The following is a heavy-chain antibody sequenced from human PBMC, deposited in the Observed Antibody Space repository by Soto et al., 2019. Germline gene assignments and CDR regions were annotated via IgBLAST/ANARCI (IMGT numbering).Heavy chain of an antibody. J-gene: IGHJ4*02. D-gene: IGHD6-13*01. CDR3: ASLTGYRRSWLFAY. CDR2: INSDGSST. V-gene: IGHV3-74*01. CDR1: GFTFSSYW. Sequence: GGSLRLSCAASGFTFSSYWMHWVRQAPGKGLVWVSRINSDGSSTSYADSVKGRFTISRDNAKNTLYLQVNSLRAEDTAVYYCASLTGYRRSWLFAYWGQGTLVTVYS.